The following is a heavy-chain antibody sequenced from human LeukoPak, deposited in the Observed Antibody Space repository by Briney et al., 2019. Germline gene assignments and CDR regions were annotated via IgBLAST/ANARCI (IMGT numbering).Heavy chain of an antibody. J-gene: IGHJ2*01. Sequence: PSETLSLTCTVSGGSVSSYYWSWMRQPPAQGLEWIGYVCYSGSTNYNPALTSRVTISLDTSENQFSLKLSSVTAADTAVYYCAREANSPTARYWYFDLWGRGTQVTVSS. V-gene: IGHV4-59*02. CDR1: GGSVSSYY. CDR2: VCYSGST. CDR3: AREANSPTARYWYFDL. D-gene: IGHD2-21*01.